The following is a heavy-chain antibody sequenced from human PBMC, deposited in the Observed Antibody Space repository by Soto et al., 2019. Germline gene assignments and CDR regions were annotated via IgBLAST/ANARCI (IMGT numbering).Heavy chain of an antibody. J-gene: IGHJ5*02. Sequence: GSMRLSCAASGFTFSSYEMNWVRQAPGKGLEWVSYISSSGSTIYYADSVKGRFTISRDNAKNSLYLQMNSLRAEDTAVYYCARVCRRGITIFGVVGGRAGWFDPWGHGTLVTVSS. CDR2: ISSSGSTI. CDR3: ARVCRRGITIFGVVGGRAGWFDP. CDR1: GFTFSSYE. D-gene: IGHD3-3*01. V-gene: IGHV3-48*03.